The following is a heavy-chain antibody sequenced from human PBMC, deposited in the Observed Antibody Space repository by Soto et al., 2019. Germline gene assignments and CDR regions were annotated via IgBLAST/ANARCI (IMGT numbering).Heavy chain of an antibody. CDR2: LTASGGAT. Sequence: LRLSCAASGFTFSNYAMYWVRQAPGKGLEWVSALTASGGATYYADSVKGRFTISRDNSENTLSVEMNGLRAEDTAVYYCAKGQVAGTGNYFEYWGQGILVTVSS. J-gene: IGHJ4*02. CDR3: AKGQVAGTGNYFEY. CDR1: GFTFSNYA. D-gene: IGHD6-19*01. V-gene: IGHV3-23*01.